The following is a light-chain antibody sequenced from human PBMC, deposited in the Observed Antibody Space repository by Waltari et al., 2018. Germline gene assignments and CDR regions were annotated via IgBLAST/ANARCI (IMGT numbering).Light chain of an antibody. CDR2: EDS. V-gene: IGLV3-10*01. CDR1: ALPKKD. Sequence: SYELTQPPSVSVSPGQTARITCSGDALPKKDAYWFQQKPGQSPVLIIYEDSKRPSGIPERFSGSSSGTGSTLTISGAQVEDEVDYYCYSTDSSGNGLFGGGTRLTVL. CDR3: YSTDSSGNGL. J-gene: IGLJ2*01.